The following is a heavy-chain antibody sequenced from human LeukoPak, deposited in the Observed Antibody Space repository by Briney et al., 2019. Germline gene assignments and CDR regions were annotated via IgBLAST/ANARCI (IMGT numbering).Heavy chain of an antibody. J-gene: IGHJ4*02. V-gene: IGHV1-8*01. D-gene: IGHD3-16*02. Sequence: GASVTVSCKASGYTFTNFDINWVRQATGQGLEWMGWMNPYNGDTGYAQKFQGRVTITRDTSTNTAYMEMSSLTSEDTAVFYCTRGQWGSYGSWYFDYWGQGTLVTVSS. CDR1: GYTFTNFD. CDR3: TRGQWGSYGSWYFDY. CDR2: MNPYNGDT.